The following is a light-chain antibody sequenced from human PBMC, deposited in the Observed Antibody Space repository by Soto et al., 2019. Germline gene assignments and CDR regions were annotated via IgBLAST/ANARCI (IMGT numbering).Light chain of an antibody. CDR3: QHFASTGIT. Sequence: EIVLTQSPGTLSLSPGERATLSCRASQSVSSRSLAWYQQKPGQAPRLLIYGASSRATGIPDRFSGSGSGTDFTLTISRLEPEDFAVYYCQHFASTGITFGPGTKVDIK. J-gene: IGKJ3*01. CDR2: GAS. V-gene: IGKV3-20*01. CDR1: QSVSSRS.